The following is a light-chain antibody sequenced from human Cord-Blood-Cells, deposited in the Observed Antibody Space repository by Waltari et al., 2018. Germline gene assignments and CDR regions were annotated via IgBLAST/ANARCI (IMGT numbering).Light chain of an antibody. Sequence: SSELTQDPAVSVALGQTVRITCQGDSLRRYYASWYQQKPGQAPVLVIYGKNNRPSGSPDRFSGSSSGNTASLTITGAQAEDEADYYCNSRDSSGNHHWVFGGGTKLTVL. CDR3: NSRDSSGNHHWV. V-gene: IGLV3-19*01. CDR2: GKN. CDR1: SLRRYY. J-gene: IGLJ3*02.